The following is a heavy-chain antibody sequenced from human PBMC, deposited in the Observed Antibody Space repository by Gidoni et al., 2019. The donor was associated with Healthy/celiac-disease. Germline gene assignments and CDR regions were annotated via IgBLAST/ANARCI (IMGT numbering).Heavy chain of an antibody. CDR2: IYYSGST. V-gene: IGHV4-59*01. Sequence: VQLQESGPGLVKPSETLSLTCTVSGGPISSYYWSWIRQPPGKGLEWIGYIYYSGSTNYNPSLKSRVTISVDTSKNQFSLKLSSVTAADTAVYYCARDLGYDGDYWGQGTLVTVSS. CDR1: GGPISSYY. D-gene: IGHD5-12*01. J-gene: IGHJ4*02. CDR3: ARDLGYDGDY.